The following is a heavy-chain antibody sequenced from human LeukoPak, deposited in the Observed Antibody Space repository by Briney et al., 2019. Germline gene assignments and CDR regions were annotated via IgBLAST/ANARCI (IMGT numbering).Heavy chain of an antibody. D-gene: IGHD3-10*02. CDR2: ISSSSSTI. CDR1: GFTFSSYS. CDR3: ARSGFTFSDYFVSFFDY. J-gene: IGHJ4*02. V-gene: IGHV3-48*01. Sequence: PGGSLRLSCAASGFTFSSYSMNWVRQAPGKGLEWVSHISSSSSTIYYADSVKGRFTISRDNAKNSLYLQMNSLRAEDTAVYYCARSGFTFSDYFVSFFDYWGQGTLVTVSS.